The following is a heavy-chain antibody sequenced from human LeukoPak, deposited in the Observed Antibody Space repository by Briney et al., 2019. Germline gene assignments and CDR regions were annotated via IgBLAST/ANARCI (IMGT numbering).Heavy chain of an antibody. V-gene: IGHV4-59*01. Sequence: PSETLSLTCTVSGGSISSYYWSWIRQPPGKGLEWIGYIYFSGSSNYNPSLKSRVTISIDTSKNQFSLKLSSVTAADTAVYYCARGLGFYYYYYMDVWGKGTTVTVSS. CDR3: ARGLGFYYYYYMDV. CDR2: IYFSGSS. D-gene: IGHD3-16*01. CDR1: GGSISSYY. J-gene: IGHJ6*03.